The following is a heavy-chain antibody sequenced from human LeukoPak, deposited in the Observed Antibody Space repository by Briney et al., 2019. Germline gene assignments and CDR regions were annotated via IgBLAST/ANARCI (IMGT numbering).Heavy chain of an antibody. CDR2: IYYSGDS. V-gene: IGHV4-39*01. CDR3: ARHENIIMVPTAHAFDY. J-gene: IGHJ4*02. D-gene: IGHD2/OR15-2a*01. CDR1: GVSISSSNYY. Sequence: PSETLSLTCTVSGVSISSSNYYWGWIRQPPRKGLEWIGTIYYSGDSYYNPSLKSRASISVDTSKNRFSLNLNSVTAADTAVYFCARHENIIMVPTAHAFDYWGQGALVTVSS.